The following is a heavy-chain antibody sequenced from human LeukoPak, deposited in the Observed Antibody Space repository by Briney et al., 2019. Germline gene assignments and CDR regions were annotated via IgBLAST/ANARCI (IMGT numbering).Heavy chain of an antibody. J-gene: IGHJ4*02. CDR3: ASQPLEGDYFDY. CDR1: GYTFTGYY. D-gene: IGHD1-14*01. V-gene: IGHV1-2*02. Sequence: ASVKVSCKASGYTFTGYYMHWVRQAPGQGLEWMGWINPNSGGTNYAQKFQGRVAMTRDTSISTAYMELSRLRSDDTAVYYCASQPLEGDYFDYWGQGTLVTVSS. CDR2: INPNSGGT.